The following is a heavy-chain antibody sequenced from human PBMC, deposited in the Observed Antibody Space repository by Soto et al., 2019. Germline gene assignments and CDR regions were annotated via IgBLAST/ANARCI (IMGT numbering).Heavy chain of an antibody. CDR3: ARIDNTVTTARWYDY. D-gene: IGHD4-17*01. CDR2: IFSNDEK. Sequence: QVTLKESGPVLVKPTETLTLTCTVSGFSLSNARMGVSWIRQPPGKALEWLAHIFSNDEKSYSTSLKSRLTIAKDTSKSQVVLTMTNMDPVDTAKYYCARIDNTVTTARWYDYWGQGTLVTVSS. CDR1: GFSLSNARMG. V-gene: IGHV2-26*01. J-gene: IGHJ4*02.